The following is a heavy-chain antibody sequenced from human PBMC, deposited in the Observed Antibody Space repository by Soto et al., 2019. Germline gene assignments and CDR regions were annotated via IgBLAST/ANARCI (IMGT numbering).Heavy chain of an antibody. CDR2: VYPGESDT. CDR3: ARDTYDNHEF. Sequence: GESPKISCKGSGYDFSGYWIGWLRQRPGIGLVLMGLVYPGESDTAYTPSFQGQVTISVDKSINTAYLQWSNLRASHTATYYCARDTYDNHEFWGHGTRVTVSS. CDR1: GYDFSGYW. D-gene: IGHD3-22*01. V-gene: IGHV5-51*01. J-gene: IGHJ4*01.